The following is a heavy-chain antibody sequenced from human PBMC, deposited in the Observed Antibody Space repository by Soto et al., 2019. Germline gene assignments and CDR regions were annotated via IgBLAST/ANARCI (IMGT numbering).Heavy chain of an antibody. CDR2: IIPIFGTA. CDR3: AREGPPRARYQYYYDRSGYYYYYYGMDV. J-gene: IGHJ6*02. D-gene: IGHD3-22*01. V-gene: IGHV1-69*01. CDR1: GGTFSSYA. Sequence: QVQLVQSGAEVKKPGSSVKVSCKASGGTFSSYAISWVRQAPGQGLEWMGGIIPIFGTANYAQKFQGRVTINAAESTSTAYMEMSSLRSEDTAVYYCAREGPPRARYQYYYDRSGYYYYYYGMDVWGQGTTVTVSS.